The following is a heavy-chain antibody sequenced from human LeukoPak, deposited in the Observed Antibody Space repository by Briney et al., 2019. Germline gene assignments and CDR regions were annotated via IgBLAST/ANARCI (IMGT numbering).Heavy chain of an antibody. CDR1: GGSISRYY. Sequence: TSETLSLTCTVSGGSISRYYWSWIRQPPGKRLEYIGHIYYTGSTYYNPSLESRVTISVDTSKKQFSLRLTSVTAADTAMYFCARFDAAPLGRGGGYYYYMDVWGKGTTVTISS. V-gene: IGHV4-59*01. J-gene: IGHJ6*03. CDR3: ARFDAAPLGRGGGYYYYMDV. CDR2: IYYTGST. D-gene: IGHD3-10*01.